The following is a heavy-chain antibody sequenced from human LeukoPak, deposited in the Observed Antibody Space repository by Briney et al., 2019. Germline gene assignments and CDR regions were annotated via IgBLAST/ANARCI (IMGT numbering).Heavy chain of an antibody. J-gene: IGHJ5*02. CDR3: ARGLLYYYGSGSYYLRGSNWFDP. D-gene: IGHD3-10*01. CDR1: GGSISSSNW. CDR2: IYHSGST. V-gene: IGHV4-4*02. Sequence: SGTLSLTCAVSGGSISSSNWWSWVRQPPGKGLEWIGEIYHSGSTNYNPSLKSRVTISVDKSKNQFSLKLSSVTAADTAVYYCARGLLYYYGSGSYYLRGSNWFDPWGQGTLVTVSS.